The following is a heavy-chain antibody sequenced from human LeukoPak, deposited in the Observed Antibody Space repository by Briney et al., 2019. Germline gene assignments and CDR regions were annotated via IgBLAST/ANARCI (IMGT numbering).Heavy chain of an antibody. CDR3: ARDRNYYDSSGYYGP. J-gene: IGHJ5*02. CDR2: INPNSGGT. V-gene: IGHV1-2*02. Sequence: ASVKVSCKASGYTFTGYYMHWVRQAPGQGLEWMGWINPNSGGTNYAQKFQGRVTMTRDTSISTAYIELSRLRSDDTAVYYCARDRNYYDSSGYYGPWGQGTLVTVSS. D-gene: IGHD3-22*01. CDR1: GYTFTGYY.